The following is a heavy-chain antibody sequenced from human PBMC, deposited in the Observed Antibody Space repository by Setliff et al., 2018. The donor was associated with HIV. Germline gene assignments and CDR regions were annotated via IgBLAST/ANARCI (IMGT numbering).Heavy chain of an antibody. CDR2: IYYSGST. D-gene: IGHD6-13*01. Sequence: LSLTCIVSGGSISSHYWSWIRQPPGQGLEWIGYIYYSGSTNYNPSLKSRVTISVDTSKNQFSLKLSSVTAADTAVYYCARTLAAAGIAAYYYYYMDVWGKGTTVTVS. CDR1: GGSISSHY. CDR3: ARTLAAAGIAAYYYYYMDV. J-gene: IGHJ6*03. V-gene: IGHV4-59*11.